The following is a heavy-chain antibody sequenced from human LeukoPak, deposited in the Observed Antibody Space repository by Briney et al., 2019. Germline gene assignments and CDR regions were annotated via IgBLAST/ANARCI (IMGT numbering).Heavy chain of an antibody. J-gene: IGHJ6*02. D-gene: IGHD3-3*01. CDR1: GFTFSSYG. CDR3: AREDAIFGVVTTYYYGMDV. CDR2: ISYDGSNK. V-gene: IGHV3-30*03. Sequence: PGRSLRLSCAASGFTFSSYGMHWVRQAPGKGLEWVAVISYDGSNKYYADSVKGRFTISRDNSKNTLYLQMNSLRAEDTAVYYCAREDAIFGVVTTYYYGMDVWGQGTTVTVSS.